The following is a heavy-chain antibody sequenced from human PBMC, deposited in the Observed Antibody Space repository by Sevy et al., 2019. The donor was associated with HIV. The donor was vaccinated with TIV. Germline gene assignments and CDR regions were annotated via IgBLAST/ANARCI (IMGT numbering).Heavy chain of an antibody. D-gene: IGHD4-17*01. CDR1: GFTFSSYA. V-gene: IGHV3-30-3*01. CDR2: ISYDGSNK. Sequence: GGSLRLSCAASGFTFSSYAMHWVRQAPGKGLEWVAVISYDGSNKYYADSVKGRFTISRDNSKNARYLQMNSLRAGDTAVYYCARAGDYEAFDIWGQGTMVTVSS. J-gene: IGHJ3*02. CDR3: ARAGDYEAFDI.